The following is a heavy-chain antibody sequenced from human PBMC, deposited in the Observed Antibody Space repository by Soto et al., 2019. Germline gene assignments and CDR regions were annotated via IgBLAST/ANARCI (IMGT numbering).Heavy chain of an antibody. CDR3: ARDVTLNYYDSTYYYYAMDV. CDR1: GGTFSSHA. J-gene: IGHJ6*02. CDR2: IIPFFKAT. Sequence: GASVKVSCKASGGTFSSHALSWLRQAPGQGLEWMGGIIPFFKATNYAQKFQDRVTITADDSTGTAYMDLYSLRSEDTSVYDCARDVTLNYYDSTYYYYAMDVWGQGTTVTVS. D-gene: IGHD3-22*01. V-gene: IGHV1-69*13.